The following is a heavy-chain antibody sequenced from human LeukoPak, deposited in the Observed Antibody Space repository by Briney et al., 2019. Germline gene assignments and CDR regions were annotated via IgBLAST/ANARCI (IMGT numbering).Heavy chain of an antibody. CDR1: GYTVTSYG. CDR2: ISAYNGNT. J-gene: IGHJ4*02. V-gene: IGHV1-18*01. D-gene: IGHD3-3*01. CDR3: ARDDTIFGVVTPLGY. Sequence: ASVKVSCKASGYTVTSYGVSWVRQAPGQGLEGMGWISAYNGNTNYAQKLQGRVTMTTDTSTSTAYMELRSLRSDDTAVYYCARDDTIFGVVTPLGYWGQGTLSPSPQ.